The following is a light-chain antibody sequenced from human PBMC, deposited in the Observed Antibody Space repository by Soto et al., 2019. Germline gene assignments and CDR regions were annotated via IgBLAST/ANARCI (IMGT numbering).Light chain of an antibody. Sequence: EMELTQSPATLSLSREEKATPSSQASQSVSSYLAWYQQKPGQAPRLLIYDASNRATGIPARFSGSGSGTDFTLTISSLEPEDFAVYYCQQRSNWPPWTFGQGTKVDI. J-gene: IGKJ1*01. CDR3: QQRSNWPPWT. CDR2: DAS. V-gene: IGKV3-11*01. CDR1: QSVSSY.